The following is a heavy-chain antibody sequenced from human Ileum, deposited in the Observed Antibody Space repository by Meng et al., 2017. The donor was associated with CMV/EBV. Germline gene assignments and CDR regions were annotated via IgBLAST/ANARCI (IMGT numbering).Heavy chain of an antibody. V-gene: IGHV1-69*05. CDR1: EGAFGGYA. CDR2: IIPIFGTA. D-gene: IGHD3-10*01. Sequence: SCRAAEGAFGGYAIGGVRQAPGQGLEWMGGIIPIFGTASYAQKFQGRVTITTDESTSTAYMELSSLRSEDTAVYYCATHGSGSYYKVWGQGTLVTVSS. J-gene: IGHJ4*02. CDR3: ATHGSGSYYKV.